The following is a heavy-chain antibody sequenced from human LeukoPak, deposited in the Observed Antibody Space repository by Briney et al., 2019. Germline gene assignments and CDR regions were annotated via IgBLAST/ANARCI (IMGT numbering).Heavy chain of an antibody. V-gene: IGHV4-59*01. CDR3: ARDDSYYGMDV. CDR2: IYYSGST. Sequence: SETLSLTCTVSGGSISSYYWSWIRQPPGKGLEWIGYIYYSGSTNYHPSLKSRVTISVDTSKNQFSLKLSSVTAADTAVYYCARDDSYYGMDVWGQGTTVTVSS. CDR1: GGSISSYY. J-gene: IGHJ6*02.